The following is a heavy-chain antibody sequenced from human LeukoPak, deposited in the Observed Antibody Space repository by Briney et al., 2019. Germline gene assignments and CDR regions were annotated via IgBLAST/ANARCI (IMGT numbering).Heavy chain of an antibody. Sequence: ASVKVSCKASGYMYSGYYIHWVRQAPGQGLEWMGRINPNSGGTNYAQSFQGRVTMTRDTSLSTAYMELNRLTSDDTAVYYCARELRATRSFDYWGQGTLVTVSS. CDR1: GYMYSGYY. CDR2: INPNSGGT. V-gene: IGHV1-2*06. J-gene: IGHJ4*02. CDR3: ARELRATRSFDY. D-gene: IGHD1-26*01.